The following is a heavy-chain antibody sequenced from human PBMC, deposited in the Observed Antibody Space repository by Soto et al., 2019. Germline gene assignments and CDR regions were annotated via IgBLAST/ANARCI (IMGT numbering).Heavy chain of an antibody. Sequence: EVQLVESGGGLVQPGGSLRLSCAASGFTFSTYAMHWVRQAPGKGLEYVSALTNNGGTTYYASSVKGRFTISRDNSKNTLYLQMGSLRAEVMAVYYCARAASSTWYFAYWGQGTLVTVSS. D-gene: IGHD6-13*01. CDR2: LTNNGGTT. CDR3: ARAASSTWYFAY. CDR1: GFTFSTYA. V-gene: IGHV3-64*01. J-gene: IGHJ4*02.